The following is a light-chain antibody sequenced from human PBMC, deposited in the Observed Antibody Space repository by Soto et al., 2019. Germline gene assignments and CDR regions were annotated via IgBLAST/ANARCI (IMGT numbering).Light chain of an antibody. CDR2: GNT. CDR3: QSYDSSLSAYV. CDR1: SSNIGAHYD. Sequence: QSVLTQPPSVSGAPGQRVTISCTGSSSNIGAHYDVHWYQQLPGTAPKLLIYGNTNRPSGVPDRSSGSKSGTSASLAITGLQAEDEADYYCQSYDSSLSAYVFGSGTKVTV. J-gene: IGLJ1*01. V-gene: IGLV1-40*01.